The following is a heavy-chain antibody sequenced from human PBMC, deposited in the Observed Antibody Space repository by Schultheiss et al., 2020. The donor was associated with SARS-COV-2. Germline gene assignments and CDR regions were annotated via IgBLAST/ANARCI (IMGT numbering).Heavy chain of an antibody. V-gene: IGHV1-69*13. CDR1: GYTFTSYY. J-gene: IGHJ6*03. CDR3: ARAGNTLSMFGELYHYYYMDV. Sequence: SVKVSCKASGYTFTSYYMHWVRQAPGQGLEWMGGIIPIFGTANYAQKFQGRVTITADESTSTAYMELSSLRSEDTAVYYCARAGNTLSMFGELYHYYYMDVWGKGTTVTVSS. D-gene: IGHD3-10*02. CDR2: IIPIFGTA.